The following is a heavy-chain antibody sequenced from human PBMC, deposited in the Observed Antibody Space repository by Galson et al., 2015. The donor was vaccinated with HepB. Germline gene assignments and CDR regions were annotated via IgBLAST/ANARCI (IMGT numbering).Heavy chain of an antibody. J-gene: IGHJ4*02. Sequence: SLRLSCAASGFSFSNCAMSWVRQAPGKGLEWVPGIRSTGDNTYYADSVKGRFTISRDTSKNTLYLQMSSLRTDDTAVYYCAKESANLYYLDYWGQGTLVTVSS. CDR1: GFSFSNCA. CDR3: AKESANLYYLDY. V-gene: IGHV3-23*01. CDR2: IRSTGDNT.